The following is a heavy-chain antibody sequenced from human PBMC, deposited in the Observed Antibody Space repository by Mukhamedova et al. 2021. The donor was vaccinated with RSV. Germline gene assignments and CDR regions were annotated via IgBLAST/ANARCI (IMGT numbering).Heavy chain of an antibody. Sequence: QAPGQGLEWMGWISAYNGNTNYAQKLQGRVTMTTDTSTSTAYMELRSLRSDDTAVYYCARMVRGVIYYMDVWGQGTTVTVSS. CDR3: ARMVRGVIYYMDV. D-gene: IGHD3-10*01. V-gene: IGHV1-18*01. CDR2: ISAYNGNT. J-gene: IGHJ6*03.